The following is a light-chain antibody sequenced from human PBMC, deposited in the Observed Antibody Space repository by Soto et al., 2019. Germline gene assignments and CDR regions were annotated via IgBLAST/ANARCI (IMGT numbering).Light chain of an antibody. CDR3: QQRSNWPTSWT. V-gene: IGKV3-11*01. J-gene: IGKJ1*01. CDR2: DAS. CDR1: QSVGSS. Sequence: EIVLTQSRATLSLSPGDRATLSCRASQSVGSSLAWYQQAPGQAPRLLISDASNRATGIPPRFSGSRSGTDFTLTISSLEPEDFAVYYCQQRSNWPTSWTFGQGTKV.